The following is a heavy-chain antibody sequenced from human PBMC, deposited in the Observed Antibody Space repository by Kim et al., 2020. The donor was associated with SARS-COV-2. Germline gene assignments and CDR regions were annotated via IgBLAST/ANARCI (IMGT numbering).Heavy chain of an antibody. D-gene: IGHD3-22*01. CDR2: ISYDGSNK. Sequence: GGSLRLSCAASGFTFSSYGMHWVRQAPGKGLEWVAVISYDGSNKYYADSVKGRFTISRDNSKNTLYLQMNSLRAEDTAVYYCAKDPWDYDSSGYYYSEGAFDIWGQGTMVTVSS. J-gene: IGHJ3*02. CDR1: GFTFSSYG. CDR3: AKDPWDYDSSGYYYSEGAFDI. V-gene: IGHV3-30*18.